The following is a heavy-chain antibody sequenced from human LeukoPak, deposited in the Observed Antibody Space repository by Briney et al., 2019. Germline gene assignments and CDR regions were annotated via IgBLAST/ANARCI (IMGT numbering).Heavy chain of an antibody. CDR1: GFTFSSYG. J-gene: IGHJ4*02. Sequence: PGRSLRLSCAASGFTFSSYGMHWVRQAPGKGLEWVAVIWYDGSNKYYADSVKGRFTISRDNSKNTQYLQMNSLRAEDTAVYYCARGKSSTSCPGDYWGQGTLVTVSS. CDR2: IWYDGSNK. CDR3: ARGKSSTSCPGDY. D-gene: IGHD2-2*01. V-gene: IGHV3-33*01.